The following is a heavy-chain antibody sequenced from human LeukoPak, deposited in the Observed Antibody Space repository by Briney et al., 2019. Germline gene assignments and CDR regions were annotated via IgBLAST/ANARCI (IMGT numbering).Heavy chain of an antibody. CDR3: AKDLYGSYAMDV. J-gene: IGHJ6*02. CDR1: GFTFSHYW. D-gene: IGHD4-17*01. CDR2: IGGSGGGT. Sequence: GGSLRLSCAASGFTFSHYWMTWVRQAPGKGLEWVSDIGGSGGGTYYADSVKGRFTISRDSFKNTLYLQMNSLTPEDTALYYCAKDLYGSYAMDVWGQGTTVTVSS. V-gene: IGHV3-23*01.